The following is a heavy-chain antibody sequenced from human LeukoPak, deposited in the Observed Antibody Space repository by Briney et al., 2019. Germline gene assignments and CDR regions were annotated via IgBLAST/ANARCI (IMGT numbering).Heavy chain of an antibody. CDR2: ISSSSSNI. V-gene: IGHV3-21*01. D-gene: IGHD3-3*01. J-gene: IGHJ3*02. CDR3: ARDPIGVGDAFDI. Sequence: GGSLRLSCAASGFTFSSYSMNWVRQAPGKGLEWVSSISSSSSNIYYADSVKGRFTISRDNAKNSLYLQMNSLSAEDTAVYYCARDPIGVGDAFDIWGQGTLVTVSS. CDR1: GFTFSSYS.